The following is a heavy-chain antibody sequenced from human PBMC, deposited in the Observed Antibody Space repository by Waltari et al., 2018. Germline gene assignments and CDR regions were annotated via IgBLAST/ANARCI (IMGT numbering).Heavy chain of an antibody. CDR3: VTYYSSWSDEGAFDI. D-gene: IGHD6-13*01. Sequence: QVLLVESGGGVVQPGRSLRPSSAPSGFSFSNFLLHWVRQAPGKGLEWVAVISYDGSNEYYADSVKGRFTISRDKSKNTVYLQMNSLRAVDTAVYYCVTYYSSWSDEGAFDIWGQGTMVTVSS. CDR1: GFSFSNFL. J-gene: IGHJ3*02. CDR2: ISYDGSNE. V-gene: IGHV3-30*01.